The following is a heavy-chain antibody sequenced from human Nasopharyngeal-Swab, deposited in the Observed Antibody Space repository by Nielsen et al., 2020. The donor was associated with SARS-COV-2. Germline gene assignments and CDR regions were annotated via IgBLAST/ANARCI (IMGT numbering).Heavy chain of an antibody. J-gene: IGHJ4*02. CDR2: ISYDGSNK. Sequence: GGSLRLSCAASGFTFSSYAMHWVRQAPGKGLEWVAVISYDGSNKYYADSVKGRFTISRDNSKNTLYLQMNSLRAEDTAVYYCARDLGGYYGDWGQGTLVTVS. V-gene: IGHV3-30-3*01. D-gene: IGHD3-22*01. CDR3: ARDLGGYYGD. CDR1: GFTFSSYA.